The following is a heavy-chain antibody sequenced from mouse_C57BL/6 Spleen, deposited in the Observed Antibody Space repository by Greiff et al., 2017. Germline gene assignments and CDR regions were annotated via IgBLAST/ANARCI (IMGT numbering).Heavy chain of an antibody. CDR1: GYSFTGYY. D-gene: IGHD2-10*01. V-gene: IGHV1-42*01. Sequence: VQLKQSGPELVKPGASVKISCKASGYSFTGYYMNWVKQSPEKSLEWIGEINPSTGGTTYNQKFKAKATLTVDKSSSTAYMQLKSLTSEDSAVYYCARWTLPLYYFDYWGQGTTLTVSS. CDR3: ARWTLPLYYFDY. CDR2: INPSTGGT. J-gene: IGHJ2*01.